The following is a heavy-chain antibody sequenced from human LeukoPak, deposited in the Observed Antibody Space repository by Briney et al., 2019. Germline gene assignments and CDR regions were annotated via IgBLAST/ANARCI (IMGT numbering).Heavy chain of an antibody. J-gene: IGHJ6*03. V-gene: IGHV1-8*01. CDR1: GYTFTSYD. CDR2: MNPNSGNT. Sequence: GASVKVSCKASGYTFTSYDINWVRQATGQGLEWMGWMNPNSGNTGYAQKFQGRVTMTRNTSISTAYMELSSLRPEDTAMYYCARAYGGNGFYYYYYMDVWGKGTTVTISS. D-gene: IGHD4-23*01. CDR3: ARAYGGNGFYYYYYMDV.